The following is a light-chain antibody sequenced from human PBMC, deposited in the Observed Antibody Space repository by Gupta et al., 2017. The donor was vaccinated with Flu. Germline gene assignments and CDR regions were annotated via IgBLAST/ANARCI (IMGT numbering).Light chain of an antibody. Sequence: SLSASGGDRGTITCQARQDINYYLNWYKQKPGKAPKLLIYDASNLEKGGKSRCSGSGDGTNCTFTISGRQPEDFATYYCQQEDNIHPRFTFGPGTXVDIK. CDR2: DAS. V-gene: IGKV1-33*01. J-gene: IGKJ3*01. CDR3: QQEDNIHPRFT. CDR1: QDINYY.